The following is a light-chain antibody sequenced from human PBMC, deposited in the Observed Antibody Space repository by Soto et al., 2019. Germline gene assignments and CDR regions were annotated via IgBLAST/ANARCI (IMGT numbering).Light chain of an antibody. CDR3: SSYAGSSAVA. V-gene: IGLV2-8*01. J-gene: IGLJ2*01. Sequence: QSALTQPPSASGSPGQSVTISCTGASSDVGGYNFVSWYQQHPGKAPKLMIYDVTKRPSGVPDRFSGSKSGNTASLTVSGLQADDEADYYCSSYAGSSAVAFGGGTKVTVL. CDR2: DVT. CDR1: SSDVGGYNF.